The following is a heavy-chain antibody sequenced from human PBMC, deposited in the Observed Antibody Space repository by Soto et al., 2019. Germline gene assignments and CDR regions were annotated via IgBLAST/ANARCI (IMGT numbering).Heavy chain of an antibody. CDR2: ISGSGGST. CDR3: ASGWYEYYFDY. CDR1: GFTFSSYA. J-gene: IGHJ4*02. V-gene: IGHV3-23*01. D-gene: IGHD6-19*01. Sequence: GESLKISCAASGFTFSSYAMSWVRQAPGKGLEWVSAISGSGGSTYYADSVKGRFTISRDNSKNTLYLQMNSLRAEDTAVYYCASGWYEYYFDYWGQGTLVTVSS.